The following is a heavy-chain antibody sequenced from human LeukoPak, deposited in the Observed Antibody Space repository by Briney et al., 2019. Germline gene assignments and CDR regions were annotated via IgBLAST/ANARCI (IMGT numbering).Heavy chain of an antibody. Sequence: NAGGSLRLSCAASGFTFSDYYMSWIRQAPGKGLEWLSCISTTSSTRYYADSVKGRFTISRDNAKKSLYLQVNSLRAEDTAVYYCARTGDGYSSFSYYYYMDVWGKGTTVSVSS. J-gene: IGHJ6*03. D-gene: IGHD5-24*01. CDR2: ISTTSSTR. CDR1: GFTFSDYY. CDR3: ARTGDGYSSFSYYYYMDV. V-gene: IGHV3-11*01.